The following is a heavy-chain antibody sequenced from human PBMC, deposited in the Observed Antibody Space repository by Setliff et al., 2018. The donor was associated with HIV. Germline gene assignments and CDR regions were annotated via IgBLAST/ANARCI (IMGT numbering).Heavy chain of an antibody. CDR2: VNHSGST. D-gene: IGHD6-19*01. V-gene: IGHV4-34*01. CDR3: ASQGRSGWLWGGFVS. CDR1: GGSFTSYY. Sequence: SETLSLTCTVSGGSFTSYYWAWIRQTPGEGLEWLGEVNHSGSTYYNPSLKSRTTISVDTSQNQFSLKLTSVTAADTAVYYCASQGRSGWLWGGFVSWGQGTLVTVSS. J-gene: IGHJ4*02.